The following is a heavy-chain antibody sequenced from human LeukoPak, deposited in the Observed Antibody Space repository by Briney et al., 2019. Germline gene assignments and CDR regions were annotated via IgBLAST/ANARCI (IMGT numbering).Heavy chain of an antibody. V-gene: IGHV4-59*01. CDR3: ARVKGSGWYYFDY. D-gene: IGHD6-19*01. CDR2: VSHSGTT. Sequence: PSETLSLPCSVPGDSMSRYYWGWIRQTPGKGLEWIGYVSHSGTTKYNPSLKSRLTISIDTSKNQFSLKLSSVTAADTAVYYCARVKGSGWYYFDYWGQGMLVSVSS. J-gene: IGHJ4*02. CDR1: GDSMSRYY.